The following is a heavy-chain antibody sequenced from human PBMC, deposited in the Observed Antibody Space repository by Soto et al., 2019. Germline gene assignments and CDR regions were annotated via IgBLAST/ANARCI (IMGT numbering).Heavy chain of an antibody. J-gene: IGHJ4*02. CDR2: ISGGGDTT. V-gene: IGHV3-23*01. Sequence: EVQLLESGGGLVQPGGSLRLSCAASGFTFNNYAMTWVRQAPGKGLEWGSAISGGGDTTSYADSVKGRFTVSRDGSNTTLYLQMSSLRAEDTALYYCAKGRGGSGSLTPRVDFWGQGTLVTVSS. D-gene: IGHD3-10*01. CDR3: AKGRGGSGSLTPRVDF. CDR1: GFTFNNYA.